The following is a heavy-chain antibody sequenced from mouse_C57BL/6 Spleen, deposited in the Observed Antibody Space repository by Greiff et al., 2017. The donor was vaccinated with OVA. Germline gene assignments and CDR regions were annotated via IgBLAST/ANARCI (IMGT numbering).Heavy chain of an antibody. D-gene: IGHD2-10*02. Sequence: EVQLVESGGDLVKPGGSLKLSCAASGFTFSSYGMSWVRQTPDKRLEWVATISSGGSYTYYPDSVKGRFTISRDNAKNTLYLQMSSLKSEDTAMYCCARHSMGSPWFAYWGQGTLVTVSA. V-gene: IGHV5-6*01. CDR3: ARHSMGSPWFAY. J-gene: IGHJ3*01. CDR1: GFTFSSYG. CDR2: ISSGGSYT.